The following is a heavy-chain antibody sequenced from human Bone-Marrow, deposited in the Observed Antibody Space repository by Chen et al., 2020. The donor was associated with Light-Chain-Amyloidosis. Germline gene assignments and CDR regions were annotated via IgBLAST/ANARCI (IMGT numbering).Heavy chain of an antibody. CDR2: IYPDDSDA. Sequence: EVKLEQSGPEVKQPGESLKISCKGTGYTCPNYWIGWVRQMPGKGLEWMGVIYPDDSDARYSPSFEGQVTISADKSITTAYLQWRSLKASDTAMYYCARRRDGYNFDYWGQGTLVTVSS. CDR3: ARRRDGYNFDY. D-gene: IGHD5-12*01. CDR1: GYTCPNYW. V-gene: IGHV5-51*01. J-gene: IGHJ4*02.